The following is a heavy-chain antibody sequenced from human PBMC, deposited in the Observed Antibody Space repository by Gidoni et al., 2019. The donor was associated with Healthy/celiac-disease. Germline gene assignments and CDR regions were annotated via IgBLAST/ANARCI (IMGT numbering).Heavy chain of an antibody. CDR1: GYTFPGYY. V-gene: IGHV1-2*02. CDR2: INPNSGGT. Sequence: QVQLVQSGAEVKKPGASVKVPCKASGYTFPGYYMHWVRHAPGQGLEWMGWINPNSGGTNYAQKFQGRVTMTRDTSISTAYMELSRLRSDDTAVYYCARDYRYCTNGVCWGEENDAFDIWGQGTMVTVSS. CDR3: ARDYRYCTNGVCWGEENDAFDI. D-gene: IGHD2-8*01. J-gene: IGHJ3*02.